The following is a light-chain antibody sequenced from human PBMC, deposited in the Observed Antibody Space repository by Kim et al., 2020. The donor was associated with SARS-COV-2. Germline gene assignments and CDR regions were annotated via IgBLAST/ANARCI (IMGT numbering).Light chain of an antibody. CDR1: QSISSH. V-gene: IGKV1-39*01. J-gene: IGKJ3*01. CDR2: AAS. Sequence: DIQMTQSPSTLSASVGDRVTITCRTTQSISSHLNWYQQKPGRAPKLLISAASTLQGGVPSRFSGSGSETDFTLTISSLQPEDFATYFCQQSYITPWTFGPGTKVDIK. CDR3: QQSYITPWT.